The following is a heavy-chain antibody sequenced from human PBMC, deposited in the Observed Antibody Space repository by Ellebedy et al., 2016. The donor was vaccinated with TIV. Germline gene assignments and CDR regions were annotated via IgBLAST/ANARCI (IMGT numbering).Heavy chain of an antibody. Sequence: GGSLRLSXAASGFTFSNYTMSWVRQAPGKRLEWVSAITGDGVSTNYADSVKGRFTISRDNAKNSLYLQMNSLRAEDMAVYYCVPAAKGAYYTFMDVWGKGTTVNVSS. J-gene: IGHJ6*03. D-gene: IGHD2-2*01. CDR2: ITGDGVST. V-gene: IGHV3-23*01. CDR1: GFTFSNYT. CDR3: VPAAKGAYYTFMDV.